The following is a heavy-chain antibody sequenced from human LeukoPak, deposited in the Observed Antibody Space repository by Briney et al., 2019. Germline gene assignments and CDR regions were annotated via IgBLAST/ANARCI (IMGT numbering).Heavy chain of an antibody. D-gene: IGHD4-17*01. Sequence: GGSLRLSCAASGFTFSSYAMSWVRQAPGKGLEWVSAISGSGGSTYYADSVKGRFTISRDNSKNTLYLQMNSLRAEDTAVYYCAKDRGPTTVQSVTDFWGQGSLVTVSS. CDR3: AKDRGPTTVQSVTDF. CDR2: ISGSGGST. CDR1: GFTFSSYA. J-gene: IGHJ4*02. V-gene: IGHV3-23*01.